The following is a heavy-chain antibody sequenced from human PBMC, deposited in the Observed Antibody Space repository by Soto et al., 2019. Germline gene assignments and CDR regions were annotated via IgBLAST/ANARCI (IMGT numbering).Heavy chain of an antibody. CDR3: ARHGGTPDLYFDY. D-gene: IGHD3-16*01. J-gene: IGHJ4*02. Sequence: PGGSQRLSCAAAGFICGAHAMSWVRQAPGKGLEWVSAINWIGGSTNYADSMKGRFTISRDNAKNSLYLQMSSLRAEDTALYYCARHGGTPDLYFDYWGQGTPVTVSS. CDR2: INWIGGST. V-gene: IGHV3-20*04. CDR1: GFICGAHA.